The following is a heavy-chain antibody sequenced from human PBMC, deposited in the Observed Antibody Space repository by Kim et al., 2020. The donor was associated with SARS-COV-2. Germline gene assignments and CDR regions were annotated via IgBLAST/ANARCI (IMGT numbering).Heavy chain of an antibody. V-gene: IGHV4-59*08. CDR3: ARADCGSGSFYYYYMDV. J-gene: IGHJ6*03. Sequence: SETLSLTCTVSGGSITSYYWSWIRQPPGKGLEWIGYIYYSGSTNYNPSLKSRVTISVDTSKNQFSLKLTSVTAADTAVYYCARADCGSGSFYYYYMDVWGKGTTVTVSS. CDR1: GGSITSYY. CDR2: IYYSGST. D-gene: IGHD3-10*01.